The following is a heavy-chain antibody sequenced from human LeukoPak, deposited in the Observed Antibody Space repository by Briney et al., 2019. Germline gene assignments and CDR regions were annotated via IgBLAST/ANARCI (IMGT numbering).Heavy chain of an antibody. J-gene: IGHJ4*02. Sequence: TGGSLRLSCAASGSTFSSYSMNWVRQAPGKGLEWVSSISSSSSYIYYADSVKGRFTISRDNAKNSLYLQMNSLRAEDTAVYYCARDMESYYYDSSFDYWGQGTLVTVSS. CDR1: GSTFSSYS. V-gene: IGHV3-21*01. D-gene: IGHD3-22*01. CDR3: ARDMESYYYDSSFDY. CDR2: ISSSSSYI.